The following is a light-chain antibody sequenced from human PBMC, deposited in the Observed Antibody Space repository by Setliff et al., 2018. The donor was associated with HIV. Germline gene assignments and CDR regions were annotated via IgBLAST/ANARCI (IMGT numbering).Light chain of an antibody. CDR3: QSYNSDIVI. CDR1: SGNIASNY. J-gene: IGLJ2*01. V-gene: IGLV6-57*01. CDR2: EDD. Sequence: NFMLTQPHSVSESPGKTVIIPCTRSSGNIASNYVQWYQQRPGSSPTTVIYEDDKRPSGVPDRFSGSIDSSSNSASLTISGLKTEDEADYYCQSYNSDIVIFGGGTKVTVL.